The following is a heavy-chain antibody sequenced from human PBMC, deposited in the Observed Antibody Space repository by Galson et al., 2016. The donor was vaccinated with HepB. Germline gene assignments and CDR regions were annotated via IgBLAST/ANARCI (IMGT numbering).Heavy chain of an antibody. D-gene: IGHD5-18*01. CDR1: GFSLSTSGVG. J-gene: IGHJ4*02. Sequence: PALVKPTQTLTLTCTLSGFSLSTSGVGVGWIRQPPGKALEWLALIYWDDDKRYSPSLKSRLTITKDTSENQVVLTLTNIDRVDTATYYCAHLRWIQLRPVFDYWGQGTLVTVSS. V-gene: IGHV2-5*02. CDR3: AHLRWIQLRPVFDY. CDR2: IYWDDDK.